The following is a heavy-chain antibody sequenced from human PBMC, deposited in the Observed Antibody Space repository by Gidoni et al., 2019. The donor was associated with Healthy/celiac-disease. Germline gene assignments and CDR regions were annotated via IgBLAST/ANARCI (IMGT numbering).Heavy chain of an antibody. CDR1: GFTFSSYA. CDR3: AKFDCSSTSCDNLDYYYYYMDV. Sequence: EVQLLESGGGLVQPGGSLRLSCAASGFTFSSYATSWVRQAPGKGLEWVSAISGSGGSTYYADSVKGRFTISRDNSKNTLYLQMNSLRAEDTAVYYCAKFDCSSTSCDNLDYYYYYMDVWGKGTTVTVSS. J-gene: IGHJ6*03. V-gene: IGHV3-23*01. CDR2: ISGSGGST. D-gene: IGHD2-2*01.